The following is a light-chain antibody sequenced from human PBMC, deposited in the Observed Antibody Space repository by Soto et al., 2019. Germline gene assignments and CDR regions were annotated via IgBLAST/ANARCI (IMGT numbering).Light chain of an antibody. CDR3: ATWDDSLSAVL. V-gene: IGLV1-51*01. J-gene: IGLJ2*01. Sequence: QSVLTQPPSVSXAPGQKVTISCSGSSSNIGNNYVSWYQQLPGTAPKLLIYDNNRRPSGIPDRFSDSKSGTSATLGITGLQTGDEADYFCATWDDSLSAVLFGGGTKVTVL. CDR1: SSNIGNNY. CDR2: DNN.